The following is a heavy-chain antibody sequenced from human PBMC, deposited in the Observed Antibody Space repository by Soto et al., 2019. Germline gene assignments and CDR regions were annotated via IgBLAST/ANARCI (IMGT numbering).Heavy chain of an antibody. D-gene: IGHD6-19*01. CDR2: IYHSGST. Sequence: SETLSLTCAVSGGSIISSNWWSWVRQPPGKGLEWIGEIYHSGSTNYNPSLKSRVTISVDKSKNQFSLKLSSVTAADTAVYYCARTATEYSSGWYSYFDYWGQGTLVTVSS. V-gene: IGHV4-4*02. CDR1: GGSIISSNW. J-gene: IGHJ4*02. CDR3: ARTATEYSSGWYSYFDY.